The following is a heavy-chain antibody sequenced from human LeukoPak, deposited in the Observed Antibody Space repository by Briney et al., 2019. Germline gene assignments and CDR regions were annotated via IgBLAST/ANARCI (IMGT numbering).Heavy chain of an antibody. D-gene: IGHD4-17*01. CDR2: IKQDGSEK. J-gene: IGHJ3*02. CDR1: GFTFSSYW. Sequence: GGSLRLSCAASGFTFSSYWMSWVRQAPGKGLEWVANIKQDGSEKYYVDSAKGRFTISRDNAKNSLYLQMNSLRAEDTAVYYCVAATTDITFDIWGQGAMVTVSS. CDR3: VAATTDITFDI. V-gene: IGHV3-7*01.